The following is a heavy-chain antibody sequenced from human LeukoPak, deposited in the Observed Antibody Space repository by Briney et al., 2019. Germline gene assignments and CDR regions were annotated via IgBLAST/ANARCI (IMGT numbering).Heavy chain of an antibody. CDR2: ISYSGST. CDR3: ARDRLGVGALN. Sequence: PSETLSLTCTVSGDSVSSGTFYWSWIRQPPGKGLEWIGYISYSGSTNYNPSLKSRVTISVDTSKNQFSLKLSSATTADTAVYYCARDRLGVGALNWGRGTLVTVSS. V-gene: IGHV4-61*01. CDR1: GDSVSSGTFY. D-gene: IGHD1-26*01. J-gene: IGHJ2*01.